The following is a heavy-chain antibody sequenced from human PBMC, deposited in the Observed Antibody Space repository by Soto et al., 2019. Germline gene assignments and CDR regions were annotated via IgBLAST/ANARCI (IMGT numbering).Heavy chain of an antibody. D-gene: IGHD6-19*01. J-gene: IGHJ6*04. V-gene: IGHV1-2*04. CDR1: GYTFTGYY. Sequence: ASVKVSCKASGYTFTGYYMHWVRQAPGQGLEWMGWINPNIGGTNYAQKFQGWVTMTRETSISTAYMELSRLRYDDTAVYYCARGDPAPRVYSSGWYGRRDYYGMEGWGKGNTVNVSS. CDR3: ARGDPAPRVYSSGWYGRRDYYGMEG. CDR2: INPNIGGT.